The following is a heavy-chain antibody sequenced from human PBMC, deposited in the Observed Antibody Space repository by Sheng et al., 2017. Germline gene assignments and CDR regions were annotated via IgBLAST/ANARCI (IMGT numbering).Heavy chain of an antibody. Sequence: QVQLQESGPGLVKPSQTLSLTCTVSGGSISSGSYYWSWIRQPAGKGLEWIGRIYTSGSTNYNPSLKSRVTISVDTSKNQFSLKLSSVTAADTAVYYCAREPIYDSSGYYYLNSFDYWGQGTLVTVSS. V-gene: IGHV4-61*02. D-gene: IGHD3-22*01. J-gene: IGHJ4*02. CDR2: IYTSGST. CDR1: GGSISSGSYY. CDR3: AREPIYDSSGYYYLNSFDY.